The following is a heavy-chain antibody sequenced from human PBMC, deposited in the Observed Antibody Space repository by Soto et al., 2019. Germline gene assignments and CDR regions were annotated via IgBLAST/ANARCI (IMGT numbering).Heavy chain of an antibody. Sequence: QVQLVESGGGVVQPGRSLRLSCAASGFTFSSYGMHWVRQAPGKGLEWVAVISYDGSNKYYADSVKGRFTISRDNSKNTLYLQMNSLRAEDTAVYYCAKTSGWHRIDAFDIWGQGTMVTVSS. V-gene: IGHV3-30*18. CDR3: AKTSGWHRIDAFDI. CDR1: GFTFSSYG. J-gene: IGHJ3*02. D-gene: IGHD6-19*01. CDR2: ISYDGSNK.